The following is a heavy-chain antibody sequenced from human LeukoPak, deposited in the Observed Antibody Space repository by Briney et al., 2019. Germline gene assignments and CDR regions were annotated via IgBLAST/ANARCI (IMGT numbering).Heavy chain of an antibody. CDR1: GGSMSSYY. D-gene: IGHD3-22*01. CDR2: IYYSGNT. V-gene: IGHV4-59*12. J-gene: IGHJ4*02. CDR3: ARETNGYYDH. Sequence: SETLSLTCTVSGGSMSSYYWSWIRQPPGKRLEWIGYIYYSGNTNSNPSLKSRVTISVDTSKNQFSLKLSSVTAADTAVYFCARETNGYYDHWGQGTLVTVSS.